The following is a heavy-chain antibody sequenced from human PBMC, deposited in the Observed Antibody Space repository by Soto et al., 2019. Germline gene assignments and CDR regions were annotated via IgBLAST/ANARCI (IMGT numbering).Heavy chain of an antibody. J-gene: IGHJ3*02. Sequence: GGSLRLSCTASGFTFGDYAMSWFRQAPGKGLEWVGFIRSKAYGGTTEYAASVKGRFTISRDDSKSIAYLQMNSLKTEDTAVYYCTRDRVVAPDAFDIWGQGTMVTVSS. D-gene: IGHD2-15*01. V-gene: IGHV3-49*03. CDR3: TRDRVVAPDAFDI. CDR1: GFTFGDYA. CDR2: IRSKAYGGTT.